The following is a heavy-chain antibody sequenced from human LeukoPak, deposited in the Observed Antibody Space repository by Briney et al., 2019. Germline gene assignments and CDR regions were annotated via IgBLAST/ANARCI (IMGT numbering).Heavy chain of an antibody. V-gene: IGHV3-74*01. CDR2: INSDGSST. D-gene: IGHD6-19*01. CDR3: ARDLFTPSRGCSSGCGY. J-gene: IGHJ4*02. Sequence: GGSLRLSCAASGFTFSSYWMHWVRQAPGKGLVWVSRINSDGSSTSYADSVKGRFTISRDNAKNTLYLQMNSLRAEDTAVYYCARDLFTPSRGCSSGCGYWGQGTLVTVSS. CDR1: GFTFSSYW.